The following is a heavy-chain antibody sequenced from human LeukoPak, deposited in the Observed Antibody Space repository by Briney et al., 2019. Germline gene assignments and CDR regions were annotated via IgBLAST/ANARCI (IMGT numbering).Heavy chain of an antibody. V-gene: IGHV1-46*01. J-gene: IGHJ5*02. Sequence: ASLKVSCKTSGYNFASYHMHWVRQAPGQGLEWMGIINPSGGSTSYAQKFQGRVTMTRDTSTSTVYMELSSLRSEDTAVYYCAMDLGYCSSTSCYSWFDPWGQGTLVTVSS. CDR3: AMDLGYCSSTSCYSWFDP. D-gene: IGHD2-2*01. CDR2: INPSGGST. CDR1: GYNFASYH.